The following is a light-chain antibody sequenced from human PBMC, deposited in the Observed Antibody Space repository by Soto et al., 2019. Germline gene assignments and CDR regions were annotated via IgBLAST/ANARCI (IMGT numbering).Light chain of an antibody. CDR3: SSYTSSSTLV. Sequence: QSVLTQPASVSGSLGQSITISCTGTSSDVGAYNFVYWFQQLPGKAPKVMISDVSIRPSGVSNRFSGSKSGNTASLTISGLQAEDEADYYCSSYTSSSTLVFGGGTKLTVL. J-gene: IGLJ2*01. V-gene: IGLV2-14*03. CDR2: DVS. CDR1: SSDVGAYNF.